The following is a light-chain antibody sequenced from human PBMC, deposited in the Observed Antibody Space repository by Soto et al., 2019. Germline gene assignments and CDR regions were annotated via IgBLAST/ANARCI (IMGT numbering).Light chain of an antibody. CDR2: EVT. V-gene: IGLV2-8*01. CDR1: GSDVGGYNF. CDR3: TSYAGSNIPVV. J-gene: IGLJ2*01. Sequence: QSALTQPPSASGSPGQSVTISCTGTGSDVGGYNFVSWYQQHPGKAPKLMIYEVTKRPSGVPDRFSGSKSGNTASLTVSGLQAEDEADYYCTSYAGSNIPVVFGGGTQLTVL.